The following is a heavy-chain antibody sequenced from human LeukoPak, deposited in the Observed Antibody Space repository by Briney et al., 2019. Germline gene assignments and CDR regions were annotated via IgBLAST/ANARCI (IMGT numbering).Heavy chain of an antibody. CDR1: GFTFSSYA. V-gene: IGHV3-23*01. D-gene: IGHD3-22*01. CDR3: ATGSGYYASD. J-gene: IGHJ4*02. CDR2: ISGSGGST. Sequence: GGSLRLSCAASGFTFSSYAMSWVRQAPGKGLEWVSTISGSGGSTYYADSVMGRFTISRDNSKSTLYLQMSSLRAEDTAIYYCATGSGYYASDWGQGTLVTISS.